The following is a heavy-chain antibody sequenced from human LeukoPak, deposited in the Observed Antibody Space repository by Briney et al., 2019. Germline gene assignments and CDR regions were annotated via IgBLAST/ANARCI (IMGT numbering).Heavy chain of an antibody. CDR1: GFTFSNYV. Sequence: PGGSLRLSCAASGFTFSNYVMSWVRQAPGKGLEWVSGISGSGDSTYYADSVKGRFTISRDNSKNTLYPQMNSLRVEDTAAYYCAKVRAPSGWFNSDYWGQGTLVTVCS. V-gene: IGHV3-23*01. CDR3: AKVRAPSGWFNSDY. D-gene: IGHD6-19*01. J-gene: IGHJ4*02. CDR2: ISGSGDST.